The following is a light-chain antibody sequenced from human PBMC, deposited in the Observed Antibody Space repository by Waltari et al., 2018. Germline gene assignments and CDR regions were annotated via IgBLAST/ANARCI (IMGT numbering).Light chain of an antibody. V-gene: IGKV3-11*01. J-gene: IGKJ2*01. CDR3: QQRSNWNT. CDR1: QSVGSS. Sequence: ETVLTQSPVTLSLSPGEGATLSCKASQSVGSSLAWYQQNPGQAPRLLIYNASNRAAGIPARFSGSGSGIDFTLTISSLEPEDFAVYYCQQRSNWNTFGQGTKLEIK. CDR2: NAS.